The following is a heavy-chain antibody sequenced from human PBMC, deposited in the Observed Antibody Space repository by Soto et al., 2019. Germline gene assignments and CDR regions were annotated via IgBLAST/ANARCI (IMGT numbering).Heavy chain of an antibody. CDR2: INHSGST. J-gene: IGHJ6*03. D-gene: IGHD3-10*01. Sequence: SETLSLTCAVYGGSFSGYYWSWIRQPPGKGLEWIGEINHSGSTNYNPSLKSRVTISVDTSKNQFSLKLSSVTAADTAVYYCARVFLVRGALPRKYYYYMDVWGKGTTVTVSS. V-gene: IGHV4-34*01. CDR1: GGSFSGYY. CDR3: ARVFLVRGALPRKYYYYMDV.